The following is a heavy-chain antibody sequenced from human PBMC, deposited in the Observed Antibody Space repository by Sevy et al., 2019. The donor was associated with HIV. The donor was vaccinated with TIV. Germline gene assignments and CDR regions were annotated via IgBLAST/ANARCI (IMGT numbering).Heavy chain of an antibody. D-gene: IGHD1-26*01. V-gene: IGHV4-59*08. CDR3: AGENAWGRGYS. CDR1: GGSITSLY. J-gene: IGHJ4*02. Sequence: SETLSLTCTVSGGSITSLYWNWIRQPPGKGLEWIANIYYNGHINYNPSLKSRVTLSLDTSKNQFPLRLSSVTAADTAMYYCAGENAWGRGYSWGQGTLGTVSS. CDR2: IYYNGHI.